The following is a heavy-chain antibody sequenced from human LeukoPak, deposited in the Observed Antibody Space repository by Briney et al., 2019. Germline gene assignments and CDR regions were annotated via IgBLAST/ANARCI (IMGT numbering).Heavy chain of an antibody. V-gene: IGHV1-18*01. CDR3: AREFGAAADHNWFDP. Sequence: GASVKVSCKASGYTFTSYGISWVRQAPGQGLEWMGWISAYNSNTNYAQKLQGRVTMTTDTSTSTAYMELRSLRSDDTAVYYCAREFGAAADHNWFDPWGQGTLVTVSS. CDR1: GYTFTSYG. CDR2: ISAYNSNT. D-gene: IGHD6-13*01. J-gene: IGHJ5*02.